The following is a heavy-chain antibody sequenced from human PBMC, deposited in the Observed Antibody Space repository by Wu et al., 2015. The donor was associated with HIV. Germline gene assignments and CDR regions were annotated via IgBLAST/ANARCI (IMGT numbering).Heavy chain of an antibody. CDR3: ARGFSSTWYDFFDS. V-gene: IGHV1-69*12. J-gene: IGHJ4*02. D-gene: IGHD6-13*01. Sequence: HVQLVQSGTEVKKPGSSVKVSCKAYGGNPGGTFSSHPISWVRQAPGQGRSVDGRGSSLSLVTANYAQKFQGRVTITADESTSTAYMELSSLTSEDTAIYYCARGFSSTWYDFFDSWGRGNAGHRLL. CDR1: GGTFSSHP. CDR2: SSLSLVTA.